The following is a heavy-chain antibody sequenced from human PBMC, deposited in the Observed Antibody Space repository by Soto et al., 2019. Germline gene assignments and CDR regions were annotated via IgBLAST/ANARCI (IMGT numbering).Heavy chain of an antibody. CDR3: ARWGTTGGLDV. V-gene: IGHV3-30*19. J-gene: IGHJ4*02. CDR2: TSYDGINK. D-gene: IGHD3-16*01. CDR1: GFTFRSYV. Sequence: QVQLVESGGGVVQPGTSLRLSCVGSGFTFRSYVIHWVRQAPGKGLEWVALTSYDGINKYYYDSVKGRFTISRDNSRNTVDLQMDSLRIEDTALYYCARWGTTGGLDVWGQGTLVYVSS.